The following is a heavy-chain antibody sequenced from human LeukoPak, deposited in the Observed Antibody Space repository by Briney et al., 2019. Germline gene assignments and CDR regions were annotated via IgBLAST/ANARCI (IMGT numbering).Heavy chain of an antibody. D-gene: IGHD1-1*01. CDR3: ARDLELERNRWNYFES. CDR2: MHYSGDT. Sequence: SETLSLTCTVSGGSISSYYWSWIRQPPGKGLEWIGSMHYSGDTKYNPSLKSRVSLSIDTSKQQFSLRLSSVTAADTAVYYCARDLELERNRWNYFESWGQGTLVTVSS. CDR1: GGSISSYY. J-gene: IGHJ4*02. V-gene: IGHV4-59*01.